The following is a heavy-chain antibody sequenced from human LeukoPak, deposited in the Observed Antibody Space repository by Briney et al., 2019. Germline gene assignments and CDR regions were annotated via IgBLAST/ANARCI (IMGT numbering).Heavy chain of an antibody. V-gene: IGHV3-43*02. CDR2: VSADGAKS. D-gene: IGHD2-15*01. J-gene: IGHJ3*02. CDR3: AKEIDTLGANAFDI. Sequence: GGSLRLSCAASGFRFDDFAMHWVRQSPGKGLEWVSLVSADGAKSYYAESVRGRFTISRDNSKNSLYLQMNTLRSEDTAFYYCAKEIDTLGANAFDIWGHGTLVTVSS. CDR1: GFRFDDFA.